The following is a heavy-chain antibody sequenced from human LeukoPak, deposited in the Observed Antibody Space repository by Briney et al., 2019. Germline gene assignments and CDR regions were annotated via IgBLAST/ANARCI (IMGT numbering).Heavy chain of an antibody. CDR3: AKALALAGTGGGFDV. CDR1: GFTFTTYA. J-gene: IGHJ3*01. V-gene: IGHV3-23*01. D-gene: IGHD6-19*01. CDR2: ISADDKS. Sequence: PGGSLRLSCAASGFTFTTYAINWGLHAPGKGLECVSGISADDKSYYADSVKGRFTISRDNSKNTVSLQMSSLRDEDTALYYCAKALALAGTGGGFDVWGQGTRVAVSS.